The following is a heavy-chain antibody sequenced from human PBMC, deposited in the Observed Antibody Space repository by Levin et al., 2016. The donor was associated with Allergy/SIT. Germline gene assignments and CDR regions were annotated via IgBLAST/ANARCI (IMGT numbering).Heavy chain of an antibody. J-gene: IGHJ6*02. D-gene: IGHD2-15*01. V-gene: IGHV3-23*01. Sequence: WIRQPPGKGLEWVSAISGSGGSTYYADSVKGRFTISRDNSKNTLYLQMNSLRAEDTAVYYCAKAPSTYCSGGSCYSSQDYYYYGMDVWGQGTTVTVSS. CDR2: ISGSGGST. CDR3: AKAPSTYCSGGSCYSSQDYYYYGMDV.